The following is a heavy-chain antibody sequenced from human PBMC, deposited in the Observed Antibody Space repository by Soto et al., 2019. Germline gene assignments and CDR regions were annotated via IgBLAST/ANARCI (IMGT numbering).Heavy chain of an antibody. J-gene: IGHJ3*02. CDR1: GGFVRSGSYY. CDR2: MSHSGGT. V-gene: IGHV4-34*01. CDR3: ARVERGTATTVVDAFDI. D-gene: IGHD1-1*01. Sequence: QVQLQQWGAGLLKPSETLSLTCAVYGGFVRSGSYYWSWIRQPPGKGLEWIGEMSHSGGTHFNPSLKSRVTISVDTSKNQFSLNMSSVTAADTALYYCARVERGTATTVVDAFDIWGPGTMVTVSS.